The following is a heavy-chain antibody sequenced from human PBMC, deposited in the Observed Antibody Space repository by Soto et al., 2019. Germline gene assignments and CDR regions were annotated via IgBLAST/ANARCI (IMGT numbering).Heavy chain of an antibody. V-gene: IGHV3-30*18. J-gene: IGHJ4*02. Sequence: QVQLVESGGGVVQPGRSLRLSCAASGFTFSSLCMHWVRQAPGKGLEWVAVISYDGSEKYYSDSVKGRFTSSRDNSKNTLSLQINSLRAEDTAVYYCVKARTGTWDFDYWGQGTLVTVSS. D-gene: IGHD1-26*01. CDR3: VKARTGTWDFDY. CDR1: GFTFSSLC. CDR2: ISYDGSEK.